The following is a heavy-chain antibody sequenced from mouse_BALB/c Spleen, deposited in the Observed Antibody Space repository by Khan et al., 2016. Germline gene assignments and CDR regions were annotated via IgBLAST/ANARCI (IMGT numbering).Heavy chain of an antibody. CDR1: GYSITSDYA. J-gene: IGHJ2*01. Sequence: EVQLQESGPGLVKPSQSLSLTCTVTGYSITSDYAWNWIRQFPGNKLEWMGYISYSGSTSYNPSLKRRISITRDTSKNQFFLQLNSVTTEDTATYYCARNYFFDYWSQGTTLTVSS. V-gene: IGHV3-2*02. CDR3: ARNYFFDY. CDR2: ISYSGST.